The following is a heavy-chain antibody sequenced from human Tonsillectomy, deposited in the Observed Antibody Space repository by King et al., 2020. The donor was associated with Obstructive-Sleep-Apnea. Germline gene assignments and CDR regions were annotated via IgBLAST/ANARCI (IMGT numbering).Heavy chain of an antibody. CDR1: GYTFSGYY. J-gene: IGHJ4*02. D-gene: IGHD3-22*01. V-gene: IGHV1-2*02. CDR3: ASDRGGYDSSGYYLDYFDY. CDR2: INPSSGGT. Sequence: QLVQSGAEMKEPGASVEISCRASGYTFSGYYLHWVRQAPGQGLEWMGWINPSSGGTNYAQKFQGRVTMARDTSISTAYMALNRLTSDDTAVYYCASDRGGYDSSGYYLDYFDYWGQGTLVTVSS.